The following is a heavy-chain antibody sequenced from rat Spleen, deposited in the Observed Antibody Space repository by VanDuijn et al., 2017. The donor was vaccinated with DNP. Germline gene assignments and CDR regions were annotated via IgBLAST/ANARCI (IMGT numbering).Heavy chain of an antibody. Sequence: EVQLQESGPGLVEPSQSLSLTCSVTDYSITSCCRWTWIRKFPGHKLEWMGYINSAGSTNYNPSLKSRISITRDTSKNQFFLQVNSVTTEDTATYYCARWNIGTSTLDYWGQGVMVTVSS. CDR2: INSAGST. J-gene: IGHJ2*01. CDR3: ARWNIGTSTLDY. V-gene: IGHV3-3*01. CDR1: DYSITSCCR. D-gene: IGHD1-5*01.